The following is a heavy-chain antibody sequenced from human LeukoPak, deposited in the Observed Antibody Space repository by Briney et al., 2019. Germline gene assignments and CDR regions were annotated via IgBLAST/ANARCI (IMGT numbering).Heavy chain of an antibody. D-gene: IGHD3-10*01. Sequence: GGSPRLSCAASGFTVSSNYMSWVRQAPGKGLEWVSVIYSGGSTYCADSVKGRFTISRDDSKNTLYLQMNSLRAEDTAVYYCARDLTLPLSGSGSYRDYWGQGTLVTVSS. CDR1: GFTVSSNY. V-gene: IGHV3-66*01. CDR3: ARDLTLPLSGSGSYRDY. CDR2: IYSGGST. J-gene: IGHJ4*02.